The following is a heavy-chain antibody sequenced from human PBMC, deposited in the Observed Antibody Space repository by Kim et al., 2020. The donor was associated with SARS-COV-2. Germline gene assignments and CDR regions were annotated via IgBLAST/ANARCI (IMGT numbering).Heavy chain of an antibody. CDR3: ARAGYGGNSVYYYVMDV. J-gene: IGHJ6*01. Sequence: GGSLRLSCTASGFTFSSYDMHWVRQATGKGLEWVSAIGTAGDTYFPGSVKGRFTISRENAKNSLYLQMNSLRAGDMAVYFCARAGYGGNSVYYYVMDVWG. V-gene: IGHV3-13*01. CDR2: IGTAGDT. D-gene: IGHD4-17*01. CDR1: GFTFSSYD.